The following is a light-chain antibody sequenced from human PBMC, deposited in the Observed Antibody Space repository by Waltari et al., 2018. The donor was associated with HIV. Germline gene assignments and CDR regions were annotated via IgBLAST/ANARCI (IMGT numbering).Light chain of an antibody. Sequence: QSVLTQPPSVSAAPGQKVTISCSGSSSNIGNNYLSWYQQLPGTAPKLLIYDNNNRPSGIPDRFSGSESGTSATLGITGLQTGDEADYYGGTWDSSLSAWVFGGGTKLTVL. V-gene: IGLV1-51*01. CDR3: GTWDSSLSAWV. J-gene: IGLJ3*02. CDR1: SSNIGNNY. CDR2: DNN.